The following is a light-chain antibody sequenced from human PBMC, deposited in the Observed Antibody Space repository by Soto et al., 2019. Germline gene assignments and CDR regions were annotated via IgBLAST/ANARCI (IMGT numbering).Light chain of an antibody. CDR2: LGF. CDR1: QRLLHSNGXXX. V-gene: IGKV2-28*01. Sequence: EIVMTXSPPSLTVTPGEPASISXXXSQRLLHSNGXXXLXXYLQKPGQSPQLLIYLGFNRASGVPDRVSGSGAGTDFTLKISRVEAEDVGVYYCMQALQTPYTFGQGTRLEIK. J-gene: IGKJ2*01. CDR3: MQALQTPYT.